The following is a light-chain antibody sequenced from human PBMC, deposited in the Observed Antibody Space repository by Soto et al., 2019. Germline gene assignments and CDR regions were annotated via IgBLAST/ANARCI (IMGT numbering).Light chain of an antibody. Sequence: IQMTQSPSTLSGSVGDRVTITCRASQTISSWLARYQQEPGKAPKLLIYKASTLKSGAPSRFSGSGSGTEFTLTISSLQPDDFATYYCQHYNSYSEAFGQGTKVDIK. V-gene: IGKV1-5*03. J-gene: IGKJ1*01. CDR3: QHYNSYSEA. CDR1: QTISSW. CDR2: KAS.